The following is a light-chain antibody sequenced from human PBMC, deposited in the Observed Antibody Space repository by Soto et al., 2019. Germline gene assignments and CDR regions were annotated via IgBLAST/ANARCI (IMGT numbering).Light chain of an antibody. J-gene: IGLJ3*02. CDR2: RNN. Sequence: QSVLTQPPSASGTPGQRVTISCSGSSSNIGSNYVYWYQQLPGTAPKLLIYRNNQRPSGVPDRFSGSKSGPSASLAISGLRSEDEADYYCAAWDDSLSGRGVFGGGTKLTVL. V-gene: IGLV1-47*01. CDR3: AAWDDSLSGRGV. CDR1: SSNIGSNY.